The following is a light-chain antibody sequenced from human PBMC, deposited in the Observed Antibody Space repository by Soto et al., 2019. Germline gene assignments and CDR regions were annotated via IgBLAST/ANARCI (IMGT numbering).Light chain of an antibody. J-gene: IGKJ1*01. Sequence: DIQMTQSPSTLSASVGDSVTITCRASQNIRNWLAWYQQKPGKAHKLLIYKASTLKSGVQSRFSGSGSGTEFTLTIRSLQPDDFATYYCKHYNSYSEAFGQGTKVDIK. CDR2: KAS. V-gene: IGKV1-5*03. CDR3: KHYNSYSEA. CDR1: QNIRNW.